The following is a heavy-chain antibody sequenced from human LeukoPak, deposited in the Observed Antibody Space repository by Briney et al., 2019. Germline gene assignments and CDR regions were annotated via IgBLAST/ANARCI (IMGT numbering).Heavy chain of an antibody. CDR3: ARSIYASGSFYTFDI. Sequence: PGGSLRLSCAASGFTFSSYAMSWVHQVPGKAPEWVSGISGSGGSTYSADSVKGRFTMSRDNSKNTLCLQMNTLRAEDTAVYYCARSIYASGSFYTFDIWGQGTKVTVSS. D-gene: IGHD3-10*01. CDR2: ISGSGGST. V-gene: IGHV3-23*01. CDR1: GFTFSSYA. J-gene: IGHJ3*02.